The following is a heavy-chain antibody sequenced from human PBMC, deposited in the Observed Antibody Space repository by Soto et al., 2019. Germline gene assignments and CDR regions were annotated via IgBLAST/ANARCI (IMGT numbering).Heavy chain of an antibody. CDR1: GFTFNSFA. V-gene: IGHV3-23*01. CDR3: AKDPLRLDAFDI. CDR2: ISSSGDGK. D-gene: IGHD5-12*01. J-gene: IGHJ3*02. Sequence: GGSLRLSCAASGFTFNSFAMTWVRQAPGKGLEWVSIISSSGDGKYYVDSVKGRFTISRDNSRNTLNLQMNSLRAEDTAVYYCAKDPLRLDAFDIWGQGTMVTVSS.